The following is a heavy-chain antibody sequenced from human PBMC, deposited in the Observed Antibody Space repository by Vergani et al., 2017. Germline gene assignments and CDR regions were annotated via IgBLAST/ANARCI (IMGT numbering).Heavy chain of an antibody. J-gene: IGHJ4*02. CDR3: ARARAKRITMIVGTSYYFDY. V-gene: IGHV1-8*01. CDR2: MNPNSGTT. Sequence: QVQLVQSGAEVKKPGASVKVSCRASGYSFSSYDISWVRQATGQGLEWMGWMNPNSGTTGYAQKFQGRVTMTRNTSISTAYMELSSLRSEDTAVYYCARARAKRITMIVGTSYYFDYWGQGTLVTVSS. D-gene: IGHD3-22*01. CDR1: GYSFSSYD.